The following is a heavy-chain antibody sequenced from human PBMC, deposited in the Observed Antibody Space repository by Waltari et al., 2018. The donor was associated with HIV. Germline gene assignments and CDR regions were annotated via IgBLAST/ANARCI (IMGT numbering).Heavy chain of an antibody. V-gene: IGHV4-34*02. Sequence: QVQLQQWGTGLLMPSETLSLTCAVYGGSFTAYYWTWIRQSPGNGLEWIGEIEHSGSNDSNPSLKSRVTISVDASKNQFSLKLTSVTAADTGLYYCARGPHTSIFGVVKYFQPWGQGTLDIVSS. CDR1: GGSFTAYY. CDR3: ARGPHTSIFGVVKYFQP. CDR2: IEHSGSN. J-gene: IGHJ1*01. D-gene: IGHD3-3*01.